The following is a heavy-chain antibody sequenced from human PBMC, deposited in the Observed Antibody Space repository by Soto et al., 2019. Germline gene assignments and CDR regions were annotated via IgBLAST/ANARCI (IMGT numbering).Heavy chain of an antibody. CDR1: GYTFTSYG. J-gene: IGHJ4*02. V-gene: IGHV1-18*01. CDR2: ISAHNGNT. D-gene: IGHD1-1*01. CDR3: ARVRYGDY. Sequence: QVHLVQSGAEVKKPGASVKVSCKGSGYTFTSYGITWVRQAPGQGLEWMGWISAHNGNTDYAPKLQGRVTVTRDTSPSAAYMELRSLRSDDTAVYYCARVRYGDYWGQGALVTVSS.